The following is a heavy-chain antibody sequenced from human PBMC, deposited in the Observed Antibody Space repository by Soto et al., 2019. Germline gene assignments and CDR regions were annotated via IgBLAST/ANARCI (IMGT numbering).Heavy chain of an antibody. D-gene: IGHD5-12*01. V-gene: IGHV1-18*01. CDR2: ISAYNGNT. CDR3: ARGGWLATINVAFYY. J-gene: IGHJ4*02. CDR1: GYTFTSYG. Sequence: ASVKVSCKASGYTFTSYGISWVRQAPGQGLEWMGWISAYNGNTNFAQKLQGRVTMTTDTSTSTAYMELRSLRSDDTAVYYCARGGWLATINVAFYYWGQGTLVTVSS.